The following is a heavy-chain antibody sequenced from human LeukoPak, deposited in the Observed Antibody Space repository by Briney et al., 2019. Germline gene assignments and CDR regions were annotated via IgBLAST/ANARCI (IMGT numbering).Heavy chain of an antibody. V-gene: IGHV4-59*01. D-gene: IGHD4-17*01. J-gene: IGHJ6*02. CDR2: IYYSGST. CDR3: ARAGDGDYYYYYGMDV. Sequence: PSETLSLTCTVSGGSISSYYWSWIRQPPGKGLEWIGYIYYSGSTNYNPSLKSRVTISVDTSKNQFSLKLSSVTAADTAVYYCARAGDGDYYYYYGMDVWGQGTTVTVSS. CDR1: GGSISSYY.